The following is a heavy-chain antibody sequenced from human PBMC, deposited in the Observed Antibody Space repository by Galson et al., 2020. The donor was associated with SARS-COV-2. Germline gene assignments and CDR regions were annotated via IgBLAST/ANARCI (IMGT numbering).Heavy chain of an antibody. J-gene: IGHJ5*02. V-gene: IGHV3-11*06. CDR2: NSESGSYT. CDR3: ARGLQEVRELMDP. D-gene: IGHD2-8*01. Sequence: GESLKISCVASGFPFSDYYMNWIRQAPGKGLEWVGYNSESGSYTIYADSVKGRFTISRDNAKKSLYLQMNSLRAEDTAVYYCARGLQEVRELMDPWGQGTLVTVSS. CDR1: GFPFSDYY.